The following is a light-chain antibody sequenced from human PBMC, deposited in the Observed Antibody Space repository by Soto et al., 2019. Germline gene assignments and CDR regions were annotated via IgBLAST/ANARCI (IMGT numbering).Light chain of an antibody. Sequence: DVQMTQSPSTLSASVGDRVTITCRASQPINSWLAWFQQKPGKAPQLLIHDASSLESGVPPRFSGIGFGTDFTLTITNLQPEDVSTYYCQQSYSTPPVTFGQGTKLEIK. V-gene: IGKV1-5*01. CDR2: DAS. J-gene: IGKJ2*01. CDR1: QPINSW. CDR3: QQSYSTPPVT.